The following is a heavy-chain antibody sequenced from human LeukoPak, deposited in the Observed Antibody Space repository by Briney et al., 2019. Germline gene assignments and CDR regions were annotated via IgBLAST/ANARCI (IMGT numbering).Heavy chain of an antibody. CDR2: ISFNGGST. CDR1: GFTFSSYP. J-gene: IGHJ4*02. V-gene: IGHV3-64*01. CDR3: ARVSGSSYYYLDY. Sequence: GGSLILSCAASGFTFSSYPMHWVRQTPGKGLEYVSAISFNGGSTYYANSVTGRFTISRDNSKNTLYLQMVSLRAEDMAVYYCARVSGSSYYYLDYWGQGNLVTVSS. D-gene: IGHD1-26*01.